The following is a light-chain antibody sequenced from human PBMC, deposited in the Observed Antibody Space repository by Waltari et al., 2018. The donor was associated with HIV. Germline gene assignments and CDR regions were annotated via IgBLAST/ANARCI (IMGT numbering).Light chain of an antibody. CDR2: GNN. V-gene: IGLV1-40*01. CDR3: QSYDSSLGDWV. CDR1: RSNIGAGQD. Sequence: QSVLTQPPPVSGAPRQTISISCTGSRSNIGAGQDVPWYQQLPRTAPKPLSYGNNNRPAGVPDRVSGSKSGTSASMDITGLQAEDEADYYCQSYDSSLGDWVFGGGTTLTGL. J-gene: IGLJ3*02.